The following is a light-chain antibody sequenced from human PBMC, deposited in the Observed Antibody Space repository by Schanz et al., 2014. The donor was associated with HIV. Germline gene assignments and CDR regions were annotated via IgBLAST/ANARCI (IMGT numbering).Light chain of an antibody. CDR1: ESVSSSL. CDR3: QQYSNWPWT. J-gene: IGKJ1*01. V-gene: IGKV3-20*01. CDR2: AAS. Sequence: EIVLTQSPGTLSLSPGERATLSCRASESVSSSLLAWYQQTPGQAPRLLIFAASSRATGIPDRFSGSESGTDFTLTISSVEPEDFAVYYCQQYSNWPWTFGLGTRVEIK.